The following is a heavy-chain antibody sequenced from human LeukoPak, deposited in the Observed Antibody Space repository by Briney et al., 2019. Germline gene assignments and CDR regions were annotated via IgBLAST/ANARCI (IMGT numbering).Heavy chain of an antibody. V-gene: IGHV3-23*01. D-gene: IGHD2-15*01. CDR3: AKPAGYCSGGSCLDAFDI. Sequence: GGPLRLSCAASGFTFSSYAMSWVRQAPGKGLEWVSAISGSGGSTYYADSVKGRFTISRDNSKNTLYLQMNSLRAEDTAVYYCAKPAGYCSGGSCLDAFDIWGQGTTFTVSS. CDR1: GFTFSSYA. CDR2: ISGSGGST. J-gene: IGHJ3*02.